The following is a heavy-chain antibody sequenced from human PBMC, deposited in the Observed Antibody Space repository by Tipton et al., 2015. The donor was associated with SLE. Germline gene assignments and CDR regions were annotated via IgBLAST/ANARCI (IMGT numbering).Heavy chain of an antibody. CDR1: GFTFSSYG. J-gene: IGHJ6*02. Sequence: SLRLSCAASGFTFSSYGMHWVRQAPGKGLEWVAFIRYDGSNKYYADSVKGRFTISRDNSKNTLYLQMNSLRAEDTAVYYCAKDQGTKQRGDGMDVWGQGTTVTVSS. V-gene: IGHV3-30*02. CDR3: AKDQGTKQRGDGMDV. CDR2: IRYDGSNK. D-gene: IGHD1-26*01.